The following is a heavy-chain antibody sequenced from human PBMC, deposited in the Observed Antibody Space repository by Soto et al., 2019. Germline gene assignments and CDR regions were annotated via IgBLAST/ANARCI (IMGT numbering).Heavy chain of an antibody. V-gene: IGHV3-23*01. CDR1: GFTFSSYA. CDR3: AKVTYYYDTSVYYYFDY. J-gene: IGHJ4*02. CDR2: ISGSGGGST. Sequence: QSGGSLRLSCVASGFTFSSYAMSWVRQAPGKGLEWVSTISGSGGGSTYYADSVKGRFTISRDNSKNTLYLQMNSLRAEDTAVYYCAKVTYYYDTSVYYYFDYWGQGTQVTVSS. D-gene: IGHD3-22*01.